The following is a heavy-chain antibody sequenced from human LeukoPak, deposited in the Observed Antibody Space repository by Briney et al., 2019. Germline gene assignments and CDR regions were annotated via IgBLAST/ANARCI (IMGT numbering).Heavy chain of an antibody. V-gene: IGHV4-31*03. CDR2: IYYSGST. Sequence: PSETLSLTCTVSGGSISSGGYYWSWIRQHPGKGLEWIGYIYYSGSTYYNPSLKGRVTISVDTSKNQFSLKLSSVTAADTAVYYCARARRSGYCSGGSCYFPPYYFDYWGQGTLVTVSS. J-gene: IGHJ4*02. CDR3: ARARRSGYCSGGSCYFPPYYFDY. CDR1: GGSISSGGYY. D-gene: IGHD2-15*01.